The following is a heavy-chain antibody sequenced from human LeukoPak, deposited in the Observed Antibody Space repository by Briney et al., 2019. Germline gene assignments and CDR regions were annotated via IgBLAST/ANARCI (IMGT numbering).Heavy chain of an antibody. D-gene: IGHD2-2*01. V-gene: IGHV3-48*04. CDR1: GFTFSSYA. J-gene: IGHJ4*02. CDR2: ISSSGSTI. Sequence: GGSLRLSCAASGFTFSSYAMSWVRQAPGKGLEWVSYISSSGSTIYYADSVKGRFTISRDNAKNSLYLQMNSLRAEDTAVYYCARNHGRVVVVPAAWGQGTLVTVSS. CDR3: ARNHGRVVVVPAA.